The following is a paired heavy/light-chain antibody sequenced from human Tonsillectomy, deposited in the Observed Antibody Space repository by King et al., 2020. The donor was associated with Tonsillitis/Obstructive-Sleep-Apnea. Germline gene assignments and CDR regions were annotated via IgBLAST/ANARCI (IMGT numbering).Light chain of an antibody. Sequence: QSALTQPASVSGSPGQSITISCTGTSSDVGTHNLVSWYQHHPGKAPKLIIFDDSGRPSGVSNRFSGSKSGDTASLTISGLQAEDEADYYCCSSENRGSFWVFGGGTKVTVL. CDR3: CSSENRGSFWV. CDR1: SSDVGTHNL. J-gene: IGLJ3*02. CDR2: DDS. V-gene: IGLV2-23*02.
Heavy chain of an antibody. J-gene: IGHJ4*02. V-gene: IGHV1-46*01. Sequence: QVHLVQSGAEVKKPGASVKVSCKASGYTFTSYYIHWVRQAPGQGLEGMGVINPHTGSTTYAQKFQDRLTLTRDTSTGTVYMELTSLRSEDAAVYYCARGASRHYDFWGGDYWGQGTPVTVSS. CDR1: GYTFTSYY. CDR2: INPHTGST. CDR3: ARGASRHYDFWGGDY. D-gene: IGHD3-3*01.